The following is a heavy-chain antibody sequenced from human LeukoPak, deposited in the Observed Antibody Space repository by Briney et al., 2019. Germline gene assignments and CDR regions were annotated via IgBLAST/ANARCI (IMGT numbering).Heavy chain of an antibody. CDR3: ARGCGRASCPYFFDS. CDR1: GFTFSNYN. V-gene: IGHV3-48*04. Sequence: GGSLRLSCAASGFTFSNYNMNWVRQAPGKGLEWVSYISRSSSTIYYADSVKGRFTISRDNAKNSLYLQMNSLRAEDTAVYYCARGCGRASCPYFFDSWGHGSLVSVSS. J-gene: IGHJ4*01. CDR2: ISRSSSTI. D-gene: IGHD2-2*01.